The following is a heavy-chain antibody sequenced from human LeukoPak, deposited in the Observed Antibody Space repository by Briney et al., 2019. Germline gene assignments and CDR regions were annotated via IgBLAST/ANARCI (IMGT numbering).Heavy chain of an antibody. CDR1: GFTFSNYG. J-gene: IGHJ4*02. CDR3: ARGITGTTRSALGY. Sequence: GGSLRLSCAASGFTFSNYGLHWVRQAPGKGLEWVALIRYDGSIKYYADSVKGRFTISRDNAKNSLYLQMNSLRAEDTAVYYCARGITGTTRSALGYWGQGTLVTVSS. CDR2: IRYDGSIK. V-gene: IGHV3-30*02. D-gene: IGHD1-20*01.